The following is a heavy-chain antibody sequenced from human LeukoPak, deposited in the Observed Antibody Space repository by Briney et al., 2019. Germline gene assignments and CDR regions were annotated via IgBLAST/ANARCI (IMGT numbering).Heavy chain of an antibody. V-gene: IGHV3-21*01. D-gene: IGHD3-16*01. CDR3: ARTALFGGRLTTPGLDY. Sequence: GGSLRLSCAASGFTFSSYNMNWVRQAPGKGLEWVSSISTSGIYIYYADSLKGRFTISRDNAKNSLYLQMNSLRAEDTAVYYCARTALFGGRLTTPGLDYWGQGTLVTVSS. CDR1: GFTFSSYN. J-gene: IGHJ4*02. CDR2: ISTSGIYI.